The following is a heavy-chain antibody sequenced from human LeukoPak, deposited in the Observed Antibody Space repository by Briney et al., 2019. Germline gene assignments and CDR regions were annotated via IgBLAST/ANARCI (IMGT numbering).Heavy chain of an antibody. D-gene: IGHD4-17*01. J-gene: IGHJ4*02. Sequence: SETLSLTCTVSGGSISSGSYYWSWIRQPAGKGLEWIGRIYTSGSTNYNPSLKSRVTISVDTSKNQFSLKLSSVTAADTAVYYCAREGPHTVTFDYWGQGTLVTVSS. CDR3: AREGPHTVTFDY. CDR2: IYTSGST. CDR1: GGSISSGSYY. V-gene: IGHV4-61*02.